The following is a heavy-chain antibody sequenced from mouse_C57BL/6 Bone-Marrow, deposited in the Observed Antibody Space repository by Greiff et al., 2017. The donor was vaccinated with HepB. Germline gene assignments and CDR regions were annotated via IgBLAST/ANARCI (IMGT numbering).Heavy chain of an antibody. V-gene: IGHV1-26*01. J-gene: IGHJ1*03. CDR2: INPNNGGT. CDR1: GYTFTDYY. CDR3: ARHYGSSPRYFDV. Sequence: EVQLQQSGPELVKPGASVKISCKASGYTFTDYYMNWVKQSHGKSLEWIGDINPNNGGTSYNQKFKGKATLTVDKSSSTAYMELRSLTSEDSAVYYCARHYGSSPRYFDVWGTGTTVTVSS. D-gene: IGHD1-1*01.